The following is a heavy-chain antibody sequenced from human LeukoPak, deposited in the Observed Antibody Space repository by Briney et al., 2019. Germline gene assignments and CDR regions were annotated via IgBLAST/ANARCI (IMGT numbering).Heavy chain of an antibody. V-gene: IGHV3-21*01. J-gene: IGHJ4*02. CDR1: GFTFSIYS. D-gene: IGHD3-22*01. Sequence: GGSLRLSCAASGFTFSIYSMNWVRQAPGKGLEWVSSISSSSSYIYYADSVKGRFTISRDNAKNSLYLQMNSLRAEDTAVYYCARDNDSSGYYYVDYWGQGTLVTVSS. CDR2: ISSSSSYI. CDR3: ARDNDSSGYYYVDY.